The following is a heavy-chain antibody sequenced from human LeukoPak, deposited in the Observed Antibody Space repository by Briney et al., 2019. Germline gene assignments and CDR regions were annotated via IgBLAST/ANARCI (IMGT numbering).Heavy chain of an antibody. CDR2: VGGRSSGT. CDR3: ATHMTTVTTPFDY. CDR1: GFTFSSYW. J-gene: IGHJ4*02. Sequence: PGGSLRLSCAASGFTFSSYWMSWVRQAPRKGLEWVSTVGGRSSGTYYADSVKGRFPISRDNSENTFYLQMNSLRVEDTAVYYCATHMTTVTTPFDYWGQGTLVTVSS. D-gene: IGHD4-17*01. V-gene: IGHV3-23*01.